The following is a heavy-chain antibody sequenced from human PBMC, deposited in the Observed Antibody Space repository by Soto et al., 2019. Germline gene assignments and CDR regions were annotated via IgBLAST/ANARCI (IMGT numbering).Heavy chain of an antibody. Sequence: QVQLVQSGAEVQKPGSSVKVSCKASGGTFSSYAISWVRQAPGQGLEWMGGVIPIFGTGNYAQKFQGRVTITADESTNTAYMERSSLRSEDTAVNYCARWADYYDSSGYYAQDAFDIWGQGTMVTVSS. CDR2: VIPIFGTG. CDR1: GGTFSSYA. CDR3: ARWADYYDSSGYYAQDAFDI. J-gene: IGHJ3*02. V-gene: IGHV1-69*01. D-gene: IGHD3-22*01.